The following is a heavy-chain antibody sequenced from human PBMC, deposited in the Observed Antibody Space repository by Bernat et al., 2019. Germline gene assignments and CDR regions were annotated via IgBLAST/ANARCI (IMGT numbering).Heavy chain of an antibody. D-gene: IGHD6-13*01. V-gene: IGHV4-59*05. CDR3: ARTSQQLARSARGGFDP. Sequence: VQLVESGGGLIQPGGSLRLSCAASGFTVSSNYMSWVRQAPGKGLEWIGSIYYSGSTYYNPSLKSRVTISVDTSKNQFSLKLSSVTAADTAVYYCARTSQQLARSARGGFDPWGQGTLVTVSS. CDR1: GFTVSSNY. CDR2: IYYSGST. J-gene: IGHJ5*02.